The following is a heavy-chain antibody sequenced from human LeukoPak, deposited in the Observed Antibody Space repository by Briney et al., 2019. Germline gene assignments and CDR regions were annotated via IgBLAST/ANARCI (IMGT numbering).Heavy chain of an antibody. CDR3: ARDSWGPDN. D-gene: IGHD3-16*01. Sequence: GGSLRLSCAASGFTFSNYNMHWVRQAPGKGLEWVAVLRYDGANEFYADSVKGRFTISRDNSKATLYLQMNSLRVEDTAIYYCARDSWGPDNWGQGTLATVSS. CDR1: GFTFSNYN. CDR2: LRYDGANE. J-gene: IGHJ4*02. V-gene: IGHV3-33*01.